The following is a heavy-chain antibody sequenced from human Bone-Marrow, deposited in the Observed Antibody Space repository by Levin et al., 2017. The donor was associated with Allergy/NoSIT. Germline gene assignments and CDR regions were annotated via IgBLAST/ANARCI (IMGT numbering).Heavy chain of an antibody. Sequence: SGGSLRLSCAASGFTFSITWMNWVRQAPGKGLQWVGRIKSKRDGETTDYAAPAKGRFIISRDDSKDTLYLQMNTLETDDSAVYYCAADTYRSDRQAFDYWGQGTLVTVSS. D-gene: IGHD3-16*02. CDR3: AADTYRSDRQAFDY. J-gene: IGHJ4*02. CDR1: GFTFSITW. V-gene: IGHV3-15*01. CDR2: IKSKRDGETT.